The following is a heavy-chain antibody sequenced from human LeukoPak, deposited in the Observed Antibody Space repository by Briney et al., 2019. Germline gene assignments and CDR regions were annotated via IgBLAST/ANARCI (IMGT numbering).Heavy chain of an antibody. CDR1: GFTFSRNS. D-gene: IGHD4-17*01. V-gene: IGHV3-48*01. CDR3: ARRGGYGDSYWYFDL. CDR2: ISSSSRTK. Sequence: GGSLRLSCAASGFTFSRNSMNWVRQAPGKGLEWVSYISSSSRTKYYADSVKGRFTISRDNAKNSLYLQMNSLRAEDTAVYYCARRGGYGDSYWYFDLWGRGTLVTVSS. J-gene: IGHJ2*01.